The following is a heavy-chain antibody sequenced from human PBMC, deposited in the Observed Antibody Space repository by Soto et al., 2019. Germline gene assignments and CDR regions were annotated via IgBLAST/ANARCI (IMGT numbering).Heavy chain of an antibody. J-gene: IGHJ6*02. CDR2: IDPSDSYT. V-gene: IGHV5-10-1*01. CDR3: ARGSLIAAAGPDYYYYGMDV. CDR1: GYSFTSYW. Sequence: PGESLKISCKGSGYSFTSYWISWVRQMPGKGLEWMGRIDPSDSYTNYSPSFQGHVTISADKSISTAYLQWSSLKASDTAMYYCARGSLIAAAGPDYYYYGMDVWGQGTTVTVSS. D-gene: IGHD6-13*01.